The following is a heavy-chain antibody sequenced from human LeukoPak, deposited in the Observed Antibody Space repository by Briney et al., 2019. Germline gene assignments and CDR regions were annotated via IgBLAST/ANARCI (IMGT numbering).Heavy chain of an antibody. V-gene: IGHV5-51*01. D-gene: IGHD2-2*01. CDR1: GYSFTNYW. Sequence: GESLKISCEGSGYSFTNYWIGWVGQMPGKGLEWRGVIYPDDSDTRYSPSFQGQVTISADKSIGTAYLQWSSLKASDTAMYYCAIGGDSSTSCYRCLNYWGQGTLVTVSP. CDR3: AIGGDSSTSCYRCLNY. CDR2: IYPDDSDT. J-gene: IGHJ4*02.